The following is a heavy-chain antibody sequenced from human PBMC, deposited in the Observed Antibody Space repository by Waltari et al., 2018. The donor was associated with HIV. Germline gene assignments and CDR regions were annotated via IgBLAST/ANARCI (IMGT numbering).Heavy chain of an antibody. V-gene: IGHV3-48*03. CDR2: ISSSGSTI. Sequence: EVQLVESGGGLVQPGGSLRLSCAASGFTFSSYEMNWVRQAPGKGLEWVSYISSSGSTIYYADSVKGRFTISRDNAKNSLYLQMNSLRAEDTAVYYCARSPNGDGYNSHYWGQGTLVTVSS. J-gene: IGHJ4*02. D-gene: IGHD5-12*01. CDR1: GFTFSSYE. CDR3: ARSPNGDGYNSHY.